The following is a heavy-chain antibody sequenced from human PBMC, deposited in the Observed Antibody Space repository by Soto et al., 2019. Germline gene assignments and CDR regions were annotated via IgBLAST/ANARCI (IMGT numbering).Heavy chain of an antibody. D-gene: IGHD2-15*01. CDR2: ISGSGGST. J-gene: IGHJ1*01. V-gene: IGHV3-23*01. CDR1: GFTFSSYA. CDR3: AKDIGGGYCSGGSCFLGFQH. Sequence: EVQLLESGGGLVQPGGSLRLSCAASGFTFSSYARSWVRQAPGKGREWVSAISGSGGSTYYADSVKGRFTISRDNSKNTLYLQMNRLRAEDTAVYYCAKDIGGGYCSGGSCFLGFQHWGQGTLVTVSS.